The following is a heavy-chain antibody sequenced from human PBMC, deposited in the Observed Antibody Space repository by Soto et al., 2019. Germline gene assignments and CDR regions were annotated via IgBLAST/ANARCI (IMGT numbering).Heavy chain of an antibody. D-gene: IGHD5-12*01. Sequence: ASVKFSCKASGYTWTSYGISCVRQAPGQGLEWMGWISAYNGNTNYAQKLQGRVTMTTDTSTSTDSMELRSLSSDDTAVYFCARVGIYNAARIKDYWGQGTLVTVSS. J-gene: IGHJ4*02. CDR3: ARVGIYNAARIKDY. CDR1: GYTWTSYG. CDR2: ISAYNGNT. V-gene: IGHV1-18*01.